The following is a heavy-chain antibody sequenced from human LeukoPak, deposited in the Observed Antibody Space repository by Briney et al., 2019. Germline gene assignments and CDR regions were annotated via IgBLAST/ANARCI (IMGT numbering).Heavy chain of an antibody. CDR3: ARGGYSYGYSY. D-gene: IGHD5-18*01. CDR2: IYYSGST. V-gene: IGHV4-59*01. CDR1: GGSISSYC. Sequence: PSETLSLTCTVSGGSISSYCWSWIRQPPGKGLEWIGYIYYSGSTNYNPSLKSRVTISVDTSKNQFSLKLSSVTAADTAVYYCARGGYSYGYSYWGQGTLVTVSS. J-gene: IGHJ4*02.